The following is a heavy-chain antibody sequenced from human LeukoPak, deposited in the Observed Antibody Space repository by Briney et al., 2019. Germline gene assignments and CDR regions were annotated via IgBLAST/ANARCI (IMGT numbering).Heavy chain of an antibody. V-gene: IGHV3-74*01. CDR1: GFTFSSSW. J-gene: IGHJ4*02. D-gene: IGHD6-19*01. CDR2: ISSDGSTT. CDR3: VRIVVADSKVGDY. Sequence: GGSLRLSRAASGFTFSSSWMHWVRQAPGKGLVWVSRISSDGSTTNYADSVKGRFTVSRDNAKNTLYLQMNSLRAEDTAVYYCVRIVVADSKVGDYWGQGTLVTVSS.